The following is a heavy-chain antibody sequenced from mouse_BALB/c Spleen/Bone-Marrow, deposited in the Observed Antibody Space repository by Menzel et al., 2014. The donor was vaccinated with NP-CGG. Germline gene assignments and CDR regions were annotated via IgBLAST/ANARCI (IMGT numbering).Heavy chain of an antibody. CDR1: GYSIXSDYA. Sequence: EVKLVESGPGLVKPSQSLSLTCTVTGYSIXSDYAWNWIRQFPGNKLKWMGYISFSGTTSYNPSLKSRISITRDTSKNQFFLQLNSVTAEDTATYFCARGIYYDYDWYFDVWAQGPRSPSPQ. CDR3: ARGIYYDYDWYFDV. CDR2: ISFSGTT. V-gene: IGHV3-2*02. D-gene: IGHD2-4*01. J-gene: IGHJ1*01.